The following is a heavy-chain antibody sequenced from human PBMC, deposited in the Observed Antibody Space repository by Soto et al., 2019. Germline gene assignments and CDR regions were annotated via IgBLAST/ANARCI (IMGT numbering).Heavy chain of an antibody. V-gene: IGHV4-39*01. CDR2: ILYSGSI. CDR3: ARLGSSGWYQGSYFDY. CDR1: GGSITRNNHY. Sequence: QLQLQESGPGLVKPSETLSLTCTVSGGSITRNNHYWGWIRQSPGKGLEWIGSILYSGSINYNPSLKSRVTISVEPSKNQFFLKMSSVTAADTAVYYCARLGSSGWYQGSYFDYWGQGTLVTVSS. J-gene: IGHJ4*02. D-gene: IGHD6-19*01.